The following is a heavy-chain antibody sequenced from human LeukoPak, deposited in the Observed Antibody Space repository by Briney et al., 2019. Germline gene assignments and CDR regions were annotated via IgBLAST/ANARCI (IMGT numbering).Heavy chain of an antibody. D-gene: IGHD6-19*01. CDR1: GGTFSSYA. J-gene: IGHJ4*02. Sequence: SVKVSCKASGGTFSSYAISWVRQAPGQGLEWMGGIIPIFGTANYAQKFQGRVTITADESTSTAYMELSSLRSEDTAVYYCARVPQGYSSGWYQQYWGQGTLVTVSS. V-gene: IGHV1-69*13. CDR2: IIPIFGTA. CDR3: ARVPQGYSSGWYQQY.